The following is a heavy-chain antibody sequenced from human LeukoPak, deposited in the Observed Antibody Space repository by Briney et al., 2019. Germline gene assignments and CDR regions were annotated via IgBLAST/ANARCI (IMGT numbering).Heavy chain of an antibody. CDR3: ARTTTRAFDI. Sequence: SETLSLTCAVYGGSFSGYYWSWIRQPPGKGLEWIGEINHSGSTNYNPSLKSRVTISVDTSKNQFSLKLSSVTAAGTAVYYCARTTTRAFDIWGQGTMATVSS. CDR1: GGSFSGYY. J-gene: IGHJ3*02. CDR2: INHSGST. D-gene: IGHD1-1*01. V-gene: IGHV4-34*01.